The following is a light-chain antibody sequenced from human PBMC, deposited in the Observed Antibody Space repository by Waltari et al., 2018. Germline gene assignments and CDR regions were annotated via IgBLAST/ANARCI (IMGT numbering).Light chain of an antibody. Sequence: DIQMTQSPSSLSASVGDTVTITCRASQDISSSLNWFQQKPGKAPNLLIYAASSLQRVVPARCSGSGSATDFSLTIRRLQPEDLAIYYCLHHKSYPPTFGQGTKVEIK. V-gene: IGKV1-17*01. CDR3: LHHKSYPPT. CDR1: QDISSS. J-gene: IGKJ1*01. CDR2: AAS.